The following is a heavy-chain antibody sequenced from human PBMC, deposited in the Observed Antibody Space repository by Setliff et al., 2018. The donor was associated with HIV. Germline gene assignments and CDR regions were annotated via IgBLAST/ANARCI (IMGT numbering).Heavy chain of an antibody. J-gene: IGHJ6*03. V-gene: IGHV1-8*02. CDR1: GYTFTNYD. D-gene: IGHD3-22*01. CDR2: MNPDSRNT. Sequence: ASVKVSCKPSGYTFTNYDINWVRQAAGQGLEWMGWMNPDSRNTGYAQRFEGSVTMTWDTSISTAYMELNNVKSEDTAVYYCARARTDYYDRGRRYHYYIGAWARGATVTVSS. CDR3: ARARTDYYDRGRRYHYYIGA.